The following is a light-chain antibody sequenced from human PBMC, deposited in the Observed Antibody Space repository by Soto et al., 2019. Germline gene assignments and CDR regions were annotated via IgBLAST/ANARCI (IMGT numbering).Light chain of an antibody. J-gene: IGLJ3*02. Sequence: QSMLTQPPSVSGAPGQRVTISCTGYNSNIGAGYDVHWYQKLPGTAPKLLIYGNSNRPSGVPDRFSASKSGTSASLAITGLQAEDEADYYCQSYDSSLSGWVFGGGTKVTVL. V-gene: IGLV1-40*01. CDR2: GNS. CDR1: NSNIGAGYD. CDR3: QSYDSSLSGWV.